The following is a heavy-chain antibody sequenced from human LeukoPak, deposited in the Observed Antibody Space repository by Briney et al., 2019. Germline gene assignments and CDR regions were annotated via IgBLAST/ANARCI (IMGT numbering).Heavy chain of an antibody. CDR1: GGSISISNYY. Sequence: SETLSLTCTVSGGSISISNYYWGWIRQPPGKGLEWIGSIYYTGSSYYTPSLKGRVTMFVDTPKNQFSLKLSSVTAADTAVYYCARQGYYYDSSGHPTDYWGQGTLVTVSS. CDR3: ARQGYYYDSSGHPTDY. V-gene: IGHV4-39*01. CDR2: IYYTGSS. J-gene: IGHJ4*02. D-gene: IGHD3-22*01.